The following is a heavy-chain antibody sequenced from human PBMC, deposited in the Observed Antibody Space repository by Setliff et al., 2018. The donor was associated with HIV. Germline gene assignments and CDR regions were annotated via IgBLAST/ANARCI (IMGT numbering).Heavy chain of an antibody. D-gene: IGHD3-3*01. CDR2: IHYSGSS. V-gene: IGHV4-59*11. CDR1: GGSITGHY. J-gene: IGHJ6*03. Sequence: SETLSLTCTVSGGSITGHYWSWIRQPPGKGLEWIGYIHYSGSSNYNPSLKSRVSISLDTSKKQVSLKLSSVTAADTAVYYCARGPSIFGVATPGFYSFMDVWGKGTTVTVSS. CDR3: ARGPSIFGVATPGFYSFMDV.